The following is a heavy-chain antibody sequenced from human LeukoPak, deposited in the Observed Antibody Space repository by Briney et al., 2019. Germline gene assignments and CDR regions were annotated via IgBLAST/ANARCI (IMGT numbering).Heavy chain of an antibody. CDR3: ARDGEIFGVAYGMDV. Sequence: GGSLRLSCAASGFTFSSYGMHWVRQAPGKGLEWVAVIWYDGSNKYYADSVKGRFTNSRDNSKNTLYLQMNSLRAEDTAVYYCARDGEIFGVAYGMDVWGQGTTVTVSS. V-gene: IGHV3-33*01. D-gene: IGHD3-3*01. CDR1: GFTFSSYG. CDR2: IWYDGSNK. J-gene: IGHJ6*02.